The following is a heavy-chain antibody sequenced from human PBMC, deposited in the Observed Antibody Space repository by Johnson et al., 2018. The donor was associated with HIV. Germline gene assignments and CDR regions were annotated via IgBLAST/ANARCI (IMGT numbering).Heavy chain of an antibody. J-gene: IGHJ3*02. CDR2: IYSGGNT. Sequence: EVQLVESGGGLVQPGGSLRLSCAASGFTGSRNYMSWVRQAPGKGLEWVSTIYSGGNTYYADSVKGRFTISRDNAKNSLYLQMNSLRAEDTAVYYCANLRVSRHDAFDIWGQGTMVTVSS. CDR3: ANLRVSRHDAFDI. CDR1: GFTGSRNY. V-gene: IGHV3-66*01. D-gene: IGHD3-3*02.